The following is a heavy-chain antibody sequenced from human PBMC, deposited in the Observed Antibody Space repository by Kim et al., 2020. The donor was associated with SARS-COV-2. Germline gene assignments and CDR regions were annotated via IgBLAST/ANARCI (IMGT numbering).Heavy chain of an antibody. Sequence: GGSLRLSCAASGFTFSSYSMNWVRQAPGKGLEWVSSISSSSSYIYYADSVKGRFTISRDNAKNSLYLQMNSLRAEDTAVYYCARAGPPSQQLLRAFDPWGQGTLVTVSS. D-gene: IGHD6-13*01. CDR1: GFTFSSYS. CDR2: ISSSSSYI. J-gene: IGHJ5*02. CDR3: ARAGPPSQQLLRAFDP. V-gene: IGHV3-21*01.